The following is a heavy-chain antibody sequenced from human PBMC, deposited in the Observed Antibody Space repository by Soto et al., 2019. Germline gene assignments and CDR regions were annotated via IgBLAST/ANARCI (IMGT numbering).Heavy chain of an antibody. V-gene: IGHV4-31*03. Sequence: SETLSLTCTVSGDSIGGVGYWSWIRQFPGRGLEWIGCISSSGSTYYNPALNNRIGLSLDTSQNQFSLKLLSVTAADTAIYYCARSGVTGIVIPSHWFDPWGQGTLVTVSS. J-gene: IGHJ5*02. CDR1: GDSIGGVGY. D-gene: IGHD2-21*02. CDR3: ARSGVTGIVIPSHWFDP. CDR2: ISSSGST.